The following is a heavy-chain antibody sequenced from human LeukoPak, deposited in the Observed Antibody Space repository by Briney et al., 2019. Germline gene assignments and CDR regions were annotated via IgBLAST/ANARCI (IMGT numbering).Heavy chain of an antibody. CDR1: GGSISSGNYY. Sequence: PSETLSLTCTVSGGSISSGNYYWSWIRQSPEKGLEWIGYIYHSGSTYYNPSLKSRVTISLDTSKTQFSLKLNSVTAADTAVYYCAREGTKYHYYAMEVWGQGTKVIVSS. CDR3: AREGTKYHYYAMEV. V-gene: IGHV4-30-4*01. D-gene: IGHD2-8*01. J-gene: IGHJ6*02. CDR2: IYHSGST.